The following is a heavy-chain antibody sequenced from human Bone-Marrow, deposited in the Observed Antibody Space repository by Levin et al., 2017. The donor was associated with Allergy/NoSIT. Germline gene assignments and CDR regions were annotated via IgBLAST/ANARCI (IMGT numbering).Heavy chain of an antibody. Sequence: GGSLRLSCVASGFTFDTYAVHWFRQAPGKGLEWLAVISFHGRNKQYTDSVKGRFTISRDNSKNTVYLEMNSLGVHDTGIYFCARDLWDCRDDNCYSDTSGDYWGQGIPVTVSS. D-gene: IGHD2-21*01. V-gene: IGHV3-30*04. J-gene: IGHJ4*02. CDR2: ISFHGRNK. CDR3: ARDLWDCRDDNCYSDTSGDY. CDR1: GFTFDTYA.